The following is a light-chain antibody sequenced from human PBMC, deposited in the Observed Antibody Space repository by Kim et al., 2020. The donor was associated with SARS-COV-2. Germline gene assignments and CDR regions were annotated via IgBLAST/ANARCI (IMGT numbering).Light chain of an antibody. J-gene: IGLJ2*01. CDR1: GHGSRN. CDR2: RIN. V-gene: IGLV3-9*01. Sequence: VALRQTARITCGGNGHGSRNVHWYQQQPGQAPVLVIYRINKRPSGIPDRFSGSNSGNTATLTISRAQAGDEADYFCQVWDSTIIVVFGGGTQLTVL. CDR3: QVWDSTIIVV.